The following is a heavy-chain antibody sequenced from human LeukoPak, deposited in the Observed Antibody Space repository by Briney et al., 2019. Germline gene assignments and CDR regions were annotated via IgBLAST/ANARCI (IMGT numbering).Heavy chain of an antibody. CDR3: ARARSSTEYSSAYTHFDY. D-gene: IGHD6-6*01. Sequence: GGSLRLSCAASGFTFSSYGMHWVRQAPGKGLEWVAVIWYDGSNKYYADSVKGRFTISRDNSKNTLYLQMNSLRAEDTAVYYCARARSSTEYSSAYTHFDYWGQGTLVTVSS. J-gene: IGHJ4*02. CDR2: IWYDGSNK. V-gene: IGHV3-33*01. CDR1: GFTFSSYG.